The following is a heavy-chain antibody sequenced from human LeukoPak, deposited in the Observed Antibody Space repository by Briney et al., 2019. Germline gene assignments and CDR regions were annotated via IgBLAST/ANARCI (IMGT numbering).Heavy chain of an antibody. CDR2: INSDGSST. Sequence: PGGSLRLSCAASGFTFSSYWMHWVRQAPGKGLVWVSRINSDGSSTSYADSVKGRFTISRDNAENTLYLQMNSLRAEDTAVYYCAKDYRYYDSGSHMDVWGKGTTVTISS. J-gene: IGHJ6*03. D-gene: IGHD3-10*01. V-gene: IGHV3-74*01. CDR3: AKDYRYYDSGSHMDV. CDR1: GFTFSSYW.